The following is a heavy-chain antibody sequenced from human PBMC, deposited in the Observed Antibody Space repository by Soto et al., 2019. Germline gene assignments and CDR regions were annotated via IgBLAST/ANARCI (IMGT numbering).Heavy chain of an antibody. CDR3: ARGGVATTSQYYYYYYMDV. CDR2: MNPNSGNT. CDR1: GYTFTSYD. Sequence: ASVKVSCKASGYTFTSYDINWVRQATGQGLEWMGWMNPNSGNTGYAQKFQGRVTMTRNTSISTAYMELSSLRSEDTAVYYCARGGVATTSQYYYYYYMDVWGKGTTVTVSS. V-gene: IGHV1-8*01. J-gene: IGHJ6*03. D-gene: IGHD5-12*01.